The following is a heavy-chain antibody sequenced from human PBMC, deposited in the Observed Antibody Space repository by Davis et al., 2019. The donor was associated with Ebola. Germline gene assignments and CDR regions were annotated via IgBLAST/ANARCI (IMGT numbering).Heavy chain of an antibody. Sequence: SETLSLTCTASGGSISSSSYYWGWIRQPPGKGLEWTGSIYYSGHTYYNPSLKSRATISVDTSKNQVSLKLSSVTAADTAVYYCARGLSYYYDSSGYYAHYYFDYWGQGTLVTVSS. CDR1: GGSISSSSYY. D-gene: IGHD3-22*01. CDR3: ARGLSYYYDSSGYYAHYYFDY. CDR2: IYYSGHT. V-gene: IGHV4-39*01. J-gene: IGHJ4*02.